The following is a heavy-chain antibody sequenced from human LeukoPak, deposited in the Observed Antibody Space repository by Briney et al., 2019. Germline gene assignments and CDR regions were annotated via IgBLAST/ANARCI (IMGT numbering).Heavy chain of an antibody. CDR1: GFTFSSYE. J-gene: IGHJ5*02. Sequence: PGGSLRLSCAASGFTFSSYEMNWVRQAPGKGLEWVSYISSSGSTIYYADSVKGRFTISRDNAKNSLYLQMNSLRAEDAAVYYCVKDRTGNYVAWFDPWAREPWSLSPQ. V-gene: IGHV3-48*03. CDR3: VKDRTGNYVAWFDP. D-gene: IGHD4-11*01. CDR2: ISSSGSTI.